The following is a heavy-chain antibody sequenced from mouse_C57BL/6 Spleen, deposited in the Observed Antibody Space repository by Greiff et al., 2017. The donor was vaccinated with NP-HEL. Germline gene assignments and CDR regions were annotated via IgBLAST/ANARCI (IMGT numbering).Heavy chain of an antibody. D-gene: IGHD2-1*01. CDR3: ARRSLLHYYAMDY. CDR1: GYTFTSYW. Sequence: VQLQQPGAELVKPGASVKMSCKASGYTFTSYWITWVKQRPGQGLEWIGDIYPGSGSTNYNEKFKSKATLTVDTSSSTAYMQLSSLTSEDSAVYYCARRSLLHYYAMDYWGQGTSVTVSS. V-gene: IGHV1-55*01. J-gene: IGHJ4*01. CDR2: IYPGSGST.